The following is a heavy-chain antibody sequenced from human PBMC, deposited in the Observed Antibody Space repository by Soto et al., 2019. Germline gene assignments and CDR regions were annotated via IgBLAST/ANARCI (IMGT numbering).Heavy chain of an antibody. Sequence: QVQLVQSGAEVKKPGSSVKVSCKVSGGTFSSYAIGWVRQAPGQGLEWMGGIIPITGTVNYAQKFQGRVTITADESTTTVYMVRSSLRSEDTAVYYCAREYSSAAQYLSVDVWGRGTLVTVSS. CDR3: AREYSSAAQYLSVDV. CDR2: IIPITGTV. D-gene: IGHD6-25*01. CDR1: GGTFSSYA. V-gene: IGHV1-69*01. J-gene: IGHJ2*01.